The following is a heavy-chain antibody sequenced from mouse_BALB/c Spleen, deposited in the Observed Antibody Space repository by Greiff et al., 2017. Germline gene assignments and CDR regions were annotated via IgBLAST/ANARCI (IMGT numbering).Heavy chain of an antibody. D-gene: IGHD1-1*01. V-gene: IGHV1-69*01. J-gene: IGHJ2*01. CDR3: ARGRITTGVADY. Sequence: QVQLQQPGAELVMPGASVKMSCKASGYTFTDYWMHWVKQRPGQGLEWIGAIDTSDSYTSYNQKFKGKATLTVDESSSTAYMQLSSLTSEDSAVYYCARGRITTGVADYWGQGTTLTVSS. CDR2: IDTSDSYT. CDR1: GYTFTDYW.